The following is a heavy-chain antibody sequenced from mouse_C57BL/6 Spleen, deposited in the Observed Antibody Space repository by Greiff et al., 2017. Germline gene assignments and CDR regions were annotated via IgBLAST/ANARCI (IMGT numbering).Heavy chain of an antibody. CDR1: GYTFTSYW. D-gene: IGHD1-1*01. CDR3: ERSLNYFGSSYYAMDY. J-gene: IGHJ4*01. Sequence: VQLQQPGAELVMPGASVKLSCKASGYTFTSYWMHWVKQRPGQGLEWIGEIDPSDSYTNYNQKFKGKSTLTVDKSSSTAYMQLSSLTSADSAVYYVERSLNYFGSSYYAMDYWGQGTSVTVSS. V-gene: IGHV1-69*01. CDR2: IDPSDSYT.